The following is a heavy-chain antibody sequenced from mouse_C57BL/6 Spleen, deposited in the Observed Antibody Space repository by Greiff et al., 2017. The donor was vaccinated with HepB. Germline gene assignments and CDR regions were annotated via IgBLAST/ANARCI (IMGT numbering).Heavy chain of an antibody. CDR3: ARGLYDGYYYTLDY. Sequence: EVQLQQSGPGLVKPSQSLSLTCSVTGYSITSGYYWNWIRQFPGNKLEWMGYISYDGSNNYNPSLKNRISITRDTSKNQFFLKLNSVTTEDTATYYCARGLYDGYYYTLDYWGQGTTLTVSS. V-gene: IGHV3-6*01. J-gene: IGHJ2*01. CDR2: ISYDGSN. CDR1: GYSITSGYY. D-gene: IGHD2-3*01.